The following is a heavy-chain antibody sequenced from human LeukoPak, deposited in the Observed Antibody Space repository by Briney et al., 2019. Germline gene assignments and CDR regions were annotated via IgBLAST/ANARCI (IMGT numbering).Heavy chain of an antibody. V-gene: IGHV4-39*01. D-gene: IGHD4-17*01. CDR2: IYYSGST. CDR3: ARHPNYGFFDY. Sequence: SETLSLTCTVSGGSISSRSYYWGWIRQPPGKGLEWIGSIYYSGSTYYNPSLKSRVTISVDTSKNQFSLKLSSVTAADTAVYYCARHPNYGFFDYWGQGTLVTVSS. J-gene: IGHJ4*02. CDR1: GGSISSRSYY.